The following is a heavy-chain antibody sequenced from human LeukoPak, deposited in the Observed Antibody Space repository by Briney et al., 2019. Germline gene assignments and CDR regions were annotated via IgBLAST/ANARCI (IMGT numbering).Heavy chain of an antibody. J-gene: IGHJ6*03. CDR2: ISSSSTI. V-gene: IGHV3-48*01. Sequence: GGSLRLSCAASGFTFSSYSMNWVRQAPGKGLEWVSYISSSSTIYYADSVKGRFTISRDNAKNSLYLQMNSLRAEDTAVYYCARDGSPNDYGDYAGYYYYMDVWGKGTTVTVSS. CDR1: GFTFSSYS. CDR3: ARDGSPNDYGDYAGYYYYMDV. D-gene: IGHD4-17*01.